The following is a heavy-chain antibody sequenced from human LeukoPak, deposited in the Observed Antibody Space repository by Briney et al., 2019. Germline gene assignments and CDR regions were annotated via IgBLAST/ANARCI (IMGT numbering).Heavy chain of an antibody. J-gene: IGHJ4*02. CDR1: GGSISSSSYY. D-gene: IGHD2-15*01. V-gene: IGHV4-39*01. Sequence: PSETLSLTCTVSGGSISSSSYYWGWIRQPPGKGLEWIGSIYYSGSTYYNPSLKSRVTISVDTSKNQFSPKLSSVTAADTAVYYCARDIVVVVAAIQFDYWGQGTLVTVSS. CDR3: ARDIVVVVAAIQFDY. CDR2: IYYSGST.